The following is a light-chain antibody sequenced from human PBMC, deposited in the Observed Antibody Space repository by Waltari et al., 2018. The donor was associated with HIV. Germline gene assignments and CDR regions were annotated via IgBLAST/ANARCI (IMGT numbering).Light chain of an antibody. V-gene: IGKV1-39*01. Sequence: IQMTQSPSSLSASVGDRVTITCRASQSIDYYLNWYQQKPGKAPNLLIHAATTLQSGVPSRCSGSGAGTDFTHTIRSLQPEDFATYDCQQSYITPRTFGLGTKVEI. CDR2: AAT. CDR1: QSIDYY. CDR3: QQSYITPRT. J-gene: IGKJ1*01.